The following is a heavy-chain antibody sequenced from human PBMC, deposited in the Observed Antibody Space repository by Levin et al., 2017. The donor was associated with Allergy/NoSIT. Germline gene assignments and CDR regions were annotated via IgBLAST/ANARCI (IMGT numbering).Heavy chain of an antibody. CDR2: IYYSGST. D-gene: IGHD3-9*01. CDR1: GGSISSYY. Sequence: SETLSLTCTVSGGSISSYYWSWIRQPPGKGLEWIGYIYYSGSTNYNPSLKSRVTISVDTSKNQFSLKLSSVTAADTAVYYCARANYDILTGSLPFDYWGQGTLVTVSS. CDR3: ARANYDILTGSLPFDY. V-gene: IGHV4-59*01. J-gene: IGHJ4*02.